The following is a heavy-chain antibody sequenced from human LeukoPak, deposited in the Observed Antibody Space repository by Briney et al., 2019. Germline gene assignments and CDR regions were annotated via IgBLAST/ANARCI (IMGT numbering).Heavy chain of an antibody. CDR2: IYYSGST. D-gene: IGHD2-15*01. Sequence: SETLSLTCTVSGASISSYYWSWIRQPPGKGLEWIGYIYYSGSTNYNPSLKSRVTISVDTSKNQFSLKLSSVTAADTAVYYCASGVVVAATPGHFDYWGQGTLVTVSS. CDR1: GASISSYY. J-gene: IGHJ4*02. V-gene: IGHV4-59*01. CDR3: ASGVVVAATPGHFDY.